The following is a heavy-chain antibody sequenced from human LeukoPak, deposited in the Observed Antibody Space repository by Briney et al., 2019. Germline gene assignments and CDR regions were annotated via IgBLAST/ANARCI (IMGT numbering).Heavy chain of an antibody. V-gene: IGHV3-23*01. CDR3: AKSAYQYQLLWDYFDY. CDR1: GFTFSSYA. Sequence: PGGSLRLSCAASGFTFSSYAMSWVRQAPGKGLEWVSAISGSGGSTYYADSVKGRFTISRDNSKNTQYLQMNSLRAEDTAVYYCAKSAYQYQLLWDYFDYWGQGTLVTVS. D-gene: IGHD2-2*01. CDR2: ISGSGGST. J-gene: IGHJ4*02.